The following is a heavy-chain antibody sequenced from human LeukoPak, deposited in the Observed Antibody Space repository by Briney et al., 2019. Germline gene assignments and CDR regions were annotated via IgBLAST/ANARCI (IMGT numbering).Heavy chain of an antibody. CDR3: AKSAIFGVVIFDY. D-gene: IGHD3-3*01. J-gene: IGHJ4*02. V-gene: IGHV3-23*01. CDR1: GFTFSSYA. Sequence: GASLRLSCAASGFTFSSYAMSWIRQAQGKGLEWVSAISGSGGSTYYADSVKGRFTISRDNSKNTLYLQMNSLRAEDTAVYYCAKSAIFGVVIFDYWGQGTLVTVSS. CDR2: ISGSGGST.